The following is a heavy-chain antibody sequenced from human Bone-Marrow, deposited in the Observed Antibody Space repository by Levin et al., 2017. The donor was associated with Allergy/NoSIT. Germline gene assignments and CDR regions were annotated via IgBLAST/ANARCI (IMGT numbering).Heavy chain of an antibody. CDR1: GFTLNKYA. CDR2: ISFDGSSK. CDR3: ARDTNRFCGMDV. V-gene: IGHV3-30-3*01. J-gene: IGHJ6*02. D-gene: IGHD3-3*01. Sequence: GGSLRLSCAASGFTLNKYAMHWVRQAPGKGLEWVAVISFDGSSKYYADSVKGRFTISRDNSKNMLYLQMNSLRGDDTAVYHCARDTNRFCGMDVWGQGTTVTVSS.